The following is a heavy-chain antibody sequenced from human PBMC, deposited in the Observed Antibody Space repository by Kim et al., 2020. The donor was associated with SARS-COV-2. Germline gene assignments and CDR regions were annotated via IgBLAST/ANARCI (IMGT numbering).Heavy chain of an antibody. CDR3: ARAHEPAHYYHYMDV. CDR1: GFTFTMYA. CDR2: ISNDGGST. J-gene: IGHJ6*03. Sequence: GGSLRLSCAASGFTFTMYAMHWVRQAPGKGLEYVSAISNDGGSTYYANSVKDRFTISRDNSKNTVSLQMGSLRPEDMGVYFCARAHEPAHYYHYMDVWGKGTTVTVSS. V-gene: IGHV3-64*01.